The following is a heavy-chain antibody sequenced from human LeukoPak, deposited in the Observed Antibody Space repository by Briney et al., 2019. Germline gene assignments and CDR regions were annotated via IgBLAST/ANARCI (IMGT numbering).Heavy chain of an antibody. CDR3: ARGLVVVINQYYFDY. J-gene: IGHJ4*02. Sequence: SETLSLTCTVSGGSISSGGYYWSWIRRHPGKGLEWIGYIYYSGSTYYNPSLKSRVTISVDTSKNQFSLKLSSVTAADTAVYYCARGLVVVINQYYFDYWGQGTLVTVSS. CDR2: IYYSGST. D-gene: IGHD3-22*01. CDR1: GGSISSGGYY. V-gene: IGHV4-31*03.